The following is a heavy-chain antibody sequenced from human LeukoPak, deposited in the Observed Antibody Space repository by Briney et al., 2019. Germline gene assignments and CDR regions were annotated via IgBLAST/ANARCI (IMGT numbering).Heavy chain of an antibody. CDR2: IIPIFGTA. V-gene: IGHV1-69*05. CDR3: ASGPDIAAAGSDFDY. D-gene: IGHD6-13*01. J-gene: IGHJ4*02. CDR1: GGTFSSYA. Sequence: ASVKVSCKASGGTFSSYAISWVRQAPGQGLEWMGGIIPIFGTANYAQKFQGRVTITTDESTSTAYMELSSLRSEDTAVYYCASGPDIAAAGSDFDYWGQGTLVTVSS.